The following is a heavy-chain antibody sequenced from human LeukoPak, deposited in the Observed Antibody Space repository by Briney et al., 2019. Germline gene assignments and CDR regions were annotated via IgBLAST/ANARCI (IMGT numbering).Heavy chain of an antibody. D-gene: IGHD3-22*01. Sequence: GGSLRLSCAASGFTFGSFAITWVRQAPGKGLEWVSGISGSGGNTYDADSVKGRFTISRDKSKNTVYLQMNSLRAEDTAVYYCAKGYNYDFGHNVGDSYYYMDVWGKGTTVTVSS. J-gene: IGHJ6*03. V-gene: IGHV3-23*01. CDR1: GFTFGSFA. CDR3: AKGYNYDFGHNVGDSYYYMDV. CDR2: ISGSGGNT.